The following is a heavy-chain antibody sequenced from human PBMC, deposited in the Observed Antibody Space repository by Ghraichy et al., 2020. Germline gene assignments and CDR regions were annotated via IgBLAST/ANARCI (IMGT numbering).Heavy chain of an antibody. CDR1: GGTFSSYA. J-gene: IGHJ6*02. CDR2: IIPILGIA. D-gene: IGHD3-22*01. CDR3: ARGAWLLLRDYYGMDV. Sequence: SVKVSCKASGGTFSSYAISWVRQAPGQGLEWMGRIIPILGIANYAQKFQGRVTITADKSTSTAYMELSSLRSEDTAVYYCARGAWLLLRDYYGMDVWGQGTTVTVSS. V-gene: IGHV1-69*04.